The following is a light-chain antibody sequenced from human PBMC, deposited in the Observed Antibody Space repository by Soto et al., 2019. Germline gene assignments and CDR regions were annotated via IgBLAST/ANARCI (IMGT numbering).Light chain of an antibody. CDR3: QQYNSYST. J-gene: IGKJ1*01. Sequence: DIQMTQSPSTLSASVGDIITITCRASQSFSSWLAWYQQKPGKAPKLLIYDASSLESGVPSRFSGSESGTEFTLTISSLQPDDFATYYCQQYNSYSTFGQGTKVDIK. CDR2: DAS. V-gene: IGKV1-5*01. CDR1: QSFSSW.